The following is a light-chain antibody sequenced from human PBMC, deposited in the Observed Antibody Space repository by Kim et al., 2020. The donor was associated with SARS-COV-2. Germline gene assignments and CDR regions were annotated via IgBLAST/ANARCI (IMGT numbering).Light chain of an antibody. CDR1: QSIGTN. CDR3: QQYNVWPPLT. Sequence: VSPGERATLSCRASQSIGTNLAWYQQKLGQTPRLLIYDASTRATGIPARFSGSGSGAEFTLTISSLQSEDFAIYYCQQYNVWPPLTFGGGTKVEI. J-gene: IGKJ4*01. CDR2: DAS. V-gene: IGKV3-15*01.